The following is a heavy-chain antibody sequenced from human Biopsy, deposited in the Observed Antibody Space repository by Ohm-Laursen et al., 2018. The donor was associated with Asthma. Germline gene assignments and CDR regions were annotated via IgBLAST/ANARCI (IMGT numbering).Heavy chain of an antibody. CDR3: ARGDNSNWSHYYFDY. CDR2: IYSGGTS. V-gene: IGHV3-53*01. Sequence: SLRLSCAASGFAVSRGYMFWVRQAPGKGLEWVSVIYSGGTSHTADSVRGRFTISRDYSKNTLYLQMHSLRAEDTAVYYCARGDNSNWSHYYFDYWGQGTLVTVSS. CDR1: GFAVSRGY. D-gene: IGHD2/OR15-2a*01. J-gene: IGHJ4*02.